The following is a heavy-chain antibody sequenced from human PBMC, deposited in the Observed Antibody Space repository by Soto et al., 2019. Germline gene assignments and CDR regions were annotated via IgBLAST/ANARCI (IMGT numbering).Heavy chain of an antibody. J-gene: IGHJ4*02. Sequence: QLQLQESGPGLVKPSETLSLTCTVSGGFISSSSYYWGWIRQPPGKGLEWIGSIYYSGSTYYNPSLKSRVTISVDTSTNQFSLKLSSVTAADTAVYYCARHTPAISISDHWGQGTLVTVSS. CDR3: ARHTPAISISDH. D-gene: IGHD2-15*01. CDR2: IYYSGST. CDR1: GGFISSSSYY. V-gene: IGHV4-39*01.